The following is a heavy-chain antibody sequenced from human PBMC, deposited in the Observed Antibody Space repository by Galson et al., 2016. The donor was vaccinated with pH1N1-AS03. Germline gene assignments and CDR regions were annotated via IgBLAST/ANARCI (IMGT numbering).Heavy chain of an antibody. D-gene: IGHD3-16*01. CDR2: INPNSGGT. Sequence: SVKVSCKASGYTFTDYYMYWVRQAPGQGLEWMGWINPNSGGTNYAQKFQGRVTITADESTNTAYMELSSLRSEETAVYYCATLYTDDLDYWGQGTLVIVSS. CDR3: ATLYTDDLDY. V-gene: IGHV1-2*02. CDR1: GYTFTDYY. J-gene: IGHJ4*02.